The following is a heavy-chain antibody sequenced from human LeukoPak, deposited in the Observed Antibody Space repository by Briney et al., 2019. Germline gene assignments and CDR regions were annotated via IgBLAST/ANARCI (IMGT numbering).Heavy chain of an antibody. V-gene: IGHV3-23*01. CDR1: GFTFSSYA. Sequence: HPGASLRLSCAASGFTFSSYAMSWVRQAPGKGLEWVSAISGSGGSTYYADSVKGRFTISRDNSKNTLYLQMNSLRAEDTAVYYCAKPTAAGHYYYYYGMDVWGQGTTVTVSS. J-gene: IGHJ6*02. D-gene: IGHD6-13*01. CDR2: ISGSGGST. CDR3: AKPTAAGHYYYYYGMDV.